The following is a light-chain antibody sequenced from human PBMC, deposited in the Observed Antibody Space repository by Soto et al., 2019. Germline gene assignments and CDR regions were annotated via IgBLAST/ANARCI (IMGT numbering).Light chain of an antibody. CDR3: EQYNNWWT. J-gene: IGKJ1*01. CDR2: GAS. V-gene: IGKV3-15*01. CDR1: QSVSSS. Sequence: EIVMTQSPATLSVSPGERVTLSCRASQSVSSSLAWYQQKPGQAPRLLIYGASTRAIGIPSSFSGSGSETEFTLTISSLQSEDVAVYYCEQYNNWWTFGQGTKVEI.